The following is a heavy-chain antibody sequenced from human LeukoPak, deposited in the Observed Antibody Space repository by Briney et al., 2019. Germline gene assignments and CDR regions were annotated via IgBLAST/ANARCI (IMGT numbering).Heavy chain of an antibody. CDR3: VRLYSSGWYDY. CDR2: IYTSGST. J-gene: IGHJ4*02. CDR1: GGSISSYY. V-gene: IGHV4-4*09. D-gene: IGHD6-19*01. Sequence: SETLSLTCTVSGGSISSYYWSWIRQPPGKGLEWIGYIYTSGSTNYNPSLKSRVTISVDTSKNQFSLKLSSVTAADTAVYYCVRLYSSGWYDYWGQGTLVTVSS.